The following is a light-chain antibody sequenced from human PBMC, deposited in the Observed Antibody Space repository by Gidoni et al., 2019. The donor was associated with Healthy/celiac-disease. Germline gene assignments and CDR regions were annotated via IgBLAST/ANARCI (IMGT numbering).Light chain of an antibody. Sequence: EIVFTQSPGTLSLSPGERATLSCRASQSVSSSYLAWYQQKPGQAPRLLIYGASSRATGIPDRFRGSGSGTDFTLTISRLEPEDFAVDYCQQYGSAPWTFGQGTKVEIK. V-gene: IGKV3-20*01. CDR3: QQYGSAPWT. CDR2: GAS. CDR1: QSVSSSY. J-gene: IGKJ1*01.